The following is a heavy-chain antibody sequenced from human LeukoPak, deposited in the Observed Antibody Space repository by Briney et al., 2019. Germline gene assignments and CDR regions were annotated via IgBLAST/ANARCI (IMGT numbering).Heavy chain of an antibody. CDR1: GYRFTSYW. CDR2: IDPSDSYT. Sequence: GESLKISFKGSGYRFTSYWISWVRQMPGKGLEWMGRIDPSDSYTNYSPSFQGHVTISADKSISTAYLQWSSLKASDTAMYYCASLYYYGSGSPEWGQGTLVTVSS. J-gene: IGHJ4*02. V-gene: IGHV5-10-1*01. CDR3: ASLYYYGSGSPE. D-gene: IGHD3-10*01.